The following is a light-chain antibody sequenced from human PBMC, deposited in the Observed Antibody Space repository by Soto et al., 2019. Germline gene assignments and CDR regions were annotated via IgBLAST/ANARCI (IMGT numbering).Light chain of an antibody. CDR1: ESIGSY. V-gene: IGKV1-39*01. CDR2: AAS. J-gene: IGKJ5*01. Sequence: DIQMTQSPSSLSACVGDRVTITCRASESIGSYLNWYQVKVGKAPKLLIYAASSLQSWVPSRFSGSESGTDFTLTISSLQPEDFGTYYCQQSYGTPITFGQGTRLEIK. CDR3: QQSYGTPIT.